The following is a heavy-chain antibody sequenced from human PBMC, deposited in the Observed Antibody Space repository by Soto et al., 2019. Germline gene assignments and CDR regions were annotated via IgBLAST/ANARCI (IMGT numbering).Heavy chain of an antibody. CDR3: ARGRHGALDY. V-gene: IGHV1-18*01. CDR2: ISTYNGNP. J-gene: IGHJ4*02. D-gene: IGHD1-1*01. CDR1: GYIFTSQG. Sequence: QIQLVQSGAEVKKPGASVKVSCKASGYIFTSQGISWVRQAPGQGLEWMGWISTYNGNPNYAQKLQGRVTMTTNTSTTTAFLELRRLTSDDTAVYYSARGRHGALDYWCQGKPVIVSS.